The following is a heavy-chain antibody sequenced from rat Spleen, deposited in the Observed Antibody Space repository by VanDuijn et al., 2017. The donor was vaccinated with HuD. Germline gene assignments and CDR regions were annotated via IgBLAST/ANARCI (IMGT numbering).Heavy chain of an antibody. V-gene: IGHV5S23*01. Sequence: EVQLVESDGGLVQPGRSLKLSCAASGFTFSNYDMAWVRQAPTKGLEWVASISPSGGSTYYRDSVKGRFTVSRDNAKSTLYLQMDSLRSEDTATYYCARHPGEGMDAWGQGASVTVSS. CDR2: ISPSGGST. CDR1: GFTFSNYD. J-gene: IGHJ4*01. CDR3: ARHPGEGMDA. D-gene: IGHD1-4*01.